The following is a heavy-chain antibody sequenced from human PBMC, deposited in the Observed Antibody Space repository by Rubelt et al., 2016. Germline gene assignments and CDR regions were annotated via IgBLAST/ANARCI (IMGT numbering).Heavy chain of an antibody. J-gene: IGHJ4*02. CDR1: GGSFSGYY. CDR3: ARGGYRSSWPLEY. CDR2: INHSGST. Sequence: QVQLQQWGAGLLKPSETLSLTCAVYGGSFSGYYWSWIRQPPGKGLEWIGEINHSGSTNYNPSLKSRATISVDTSKNQFSLKLRSVTAADAAVYYCARGGYRSSWPLEYGGQGRLVTVSS. V-gene: IGHV4-34*01. D-gene: IGHD6-13*01.